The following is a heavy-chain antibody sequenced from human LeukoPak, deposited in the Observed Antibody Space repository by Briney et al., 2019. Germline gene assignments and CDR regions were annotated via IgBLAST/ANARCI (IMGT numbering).Heavy chain of an antibody. J-gene: IGHJ4*02. Sequence: ASVKVSCKASGYTFTGYYMHWVRQAPGQGLEWMGWINPNSGGTNYAQKFQGRVTMTRDTSISTAYMELTSLRVEDTAVYYCASASSHRTAAGGDYWGQGTLVTVST. V-gene: IGHV1-2*02. CDR1: GYTFTGYY. D-gene: IGHD6-13*01. CDR3: ASASSHRTAAGGDY. CDR2: INPNSGGT.